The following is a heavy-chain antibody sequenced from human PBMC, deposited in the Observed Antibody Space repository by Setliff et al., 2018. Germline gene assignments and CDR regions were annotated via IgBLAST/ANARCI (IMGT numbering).Heavy chain of an antibody. D-gene: IGHD2-2*01. CDR3: ARRGVGMGMDV. J-gene: IGHJ6*03. CDR2: IRSKADKYAT. Sequence: GESLKISCAASGFTFSGSEIHWVRQASGKGLEWVGRIRSKADKYATDYGASAKGRFTISRDDSKNTAYLQMNSLQSEDTAVYYCARRGVGMGMDVWGKGTTVTVSS. CDR1: GFTFSGSE. V-gene: IGHV3-73*01.